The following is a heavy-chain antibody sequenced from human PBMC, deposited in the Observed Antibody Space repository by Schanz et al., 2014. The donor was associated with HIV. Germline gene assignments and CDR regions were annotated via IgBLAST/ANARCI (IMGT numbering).Heavy chain of an antibody. CDR3: ARDGDGYVNYYYGMDV. CDR2: MNPNSGNT. CDR1: GYTFTNYD. Sequence: QVQLVQSGAEVKKPGASVRVSCKVSGYTFTNYDINWVRQATGQGLEWMGWMNPNSGNTGYAQKFQGRVTMTRDISISTAYLELSSLTFEDTAVYYCARDGDGYVNYYYGMDVWGQGTTVTVSS. V-gene: IGHV1-8*01. D-gene: IGHD5-12*01. J-gene: IGHJ6*02.